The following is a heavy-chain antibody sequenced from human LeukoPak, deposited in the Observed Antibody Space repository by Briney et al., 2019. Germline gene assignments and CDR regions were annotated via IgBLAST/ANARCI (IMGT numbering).Heavy chain of an antibody. D-gene: IGHD3-22*01. CDR1: GFTFSSYW. Sequence: GGSLRLSCAASGFTFSSYWMSWVRQAPGNGLEWVANIKQDGSEKYYVDSVKGRFTISRDNAKNSLYLQMNSLRAEDTAVYYCARVFPHYYDSSGYYYGFDYWGQGTLVTVSS. CDR2: IKQDGSEK. V-gene: IGHV3-7*01. CDR3: ARVFPHYYDSSGYYYGFDY. J-gene: IGHJ4*02.